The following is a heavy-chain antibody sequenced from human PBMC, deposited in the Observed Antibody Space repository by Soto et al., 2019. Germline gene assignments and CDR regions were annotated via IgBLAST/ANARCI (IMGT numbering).Heavy chain of an antibody. CDR2: ISYDGSNK. V-gene: IGHV3-30-3*01. Sequence: GGSLRVPCAASGFTFSIDAMNRVREGAGKGLEWVAVISYDGSNKYYAGSVKGRFTISRDNSKNTVYLQMNSLRAEDSAVYYCAREYSDGWFDPWGQGTLVTXSS. J-gene: IGHJ5*02. CDR1: GFTFSIDA. CDR3: AREYSDGWFDP. D-gene: IGHD2-21*01.